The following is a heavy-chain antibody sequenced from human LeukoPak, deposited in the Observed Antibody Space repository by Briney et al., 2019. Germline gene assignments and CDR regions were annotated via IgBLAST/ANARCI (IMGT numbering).Heavy chain of an antibody. CDR1: GFTFSNYG. CDR2: ISYDGSNK. D-gene: IGHD6-13*01. Sequence: PGGSLRLSCAASGFTFSNYGMHCVRQAPGKGLEWVAVISYDGSNKYYADSVKGRFTISRDNSKNTLYLQMNSLRAEDTAVYYCAKDRGRAAAAREDYFDYWGQGTLVTVSS. CDR3: AKDRGRAAAAREDYFDY. J-gene: IGHJ4*02. V-gene: IGHV3-30*18.